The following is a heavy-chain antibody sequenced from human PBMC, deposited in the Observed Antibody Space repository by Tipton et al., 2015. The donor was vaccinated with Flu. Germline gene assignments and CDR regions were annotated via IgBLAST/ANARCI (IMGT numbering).Heavy chain of an antibody. V-gene: IGHV4-34*01. J-gene: IGHJ4*02. Sequence: TLSLTCAVYGESFSGYYWSWIRQTPGKGLEWIGEINHSGSANYNTALKSRAIISVDASRNQFSLRLSSVTAADTAVYYCARVSPRRVTSIQVVMLPEGYLDHWGQGALVTVSS. CDR2: INHSGSA. CDR3: ARVSPRRVTSIQVVMLPEGYLDH. D-gene: IGHD4-23*01. CDR1: GESFSGYY.